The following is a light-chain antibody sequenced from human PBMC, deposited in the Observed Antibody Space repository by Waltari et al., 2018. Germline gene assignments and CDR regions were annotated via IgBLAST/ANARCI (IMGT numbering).Light chain of an antibody. CDR2: NDD. CDR3: AAWDASLGGYL. Sequence: QAVLTQPPSASATPGPGVTFHCGGIGSHAESDTVYWYQLLPGTTPKLLISNDDQRPSGVPDRFSGSKSGTSASLAISGLRSEDDADYYCAAWDASLGGYLFGTGTKVTVL. J-gene: IGLJ1*01. CDR1: GSHAESDT. V-gene: IGLV1-47*02.